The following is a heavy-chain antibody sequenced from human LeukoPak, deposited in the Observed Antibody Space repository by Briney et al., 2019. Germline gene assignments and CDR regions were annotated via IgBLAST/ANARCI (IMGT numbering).Heavy chain of an antibody. CDR1: GGSFSGYY. CDR3: ARASTFRTSCYLDY. D-gene: IGHD2-2*01. J-gene: IGHJ4*02. V-gene: IGHV4-34*01. Sequence: PSETLSLTCAVYGGSFSGYYWSWIRQPPGKGLEWIGEINHSGSTNYNPSLKSRVTISVDTSKNQFSLKLSPVTAADTAVYYCARASTFRTSCYLDYWGQGTLVTVSS. CDR2: INHSGST.